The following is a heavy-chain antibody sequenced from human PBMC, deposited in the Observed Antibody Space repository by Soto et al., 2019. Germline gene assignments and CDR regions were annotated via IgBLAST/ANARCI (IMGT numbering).Heavy chain of an antibody. Sequence: GGSLRLSCAASGFTFSNAWMSWVRQAPGKGLEWVGRIKSKTDGGTTDYAATVKGSFTISRDDSKNTLYLQMNSLKTEDTAVYYCTTEYIVVVPASDYWGQGTLVTVSS. J-gene: IGHJ4*02. V-gene: IGHV3-15*01. D-gene: IGHD2-2*01. CDR2: IKSKTDGGTT. CDR1: GFTFSNAW. CDR3: TTEYIVVVPASDY.